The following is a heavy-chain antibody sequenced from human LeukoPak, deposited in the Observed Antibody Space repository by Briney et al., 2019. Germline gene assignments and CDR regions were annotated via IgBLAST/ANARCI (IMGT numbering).Heavy chain of an antibody. CDR2: FNPDSGDT. CDR3: ATRSGPYCVYAFDV. CDR1: GYTLTEFY. D-gene: IGHD3-3*01. Sequence: ASVKVSCKVSGYTLTEFYMHWVRQAPGKGLEWMGGFNPDSGDTNYAQKFQGRVTMTEDTSTGTAYMELSSLRSDDTAVYYCATRSGPYCVYAFDVWGQGTMVTVSS. J-gene: IGHJ6*02. V-gene: IGHV1-2*02.